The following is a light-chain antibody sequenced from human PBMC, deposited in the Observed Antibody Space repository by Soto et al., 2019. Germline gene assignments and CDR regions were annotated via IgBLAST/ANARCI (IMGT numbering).Light chain of an antibody. CDR2: GAS. J-gene: IGKJ1*01. V-gene: IGKV3-20*01. CDR3: QHYGSSPR. Sequence: EIVLTQSPGTLSLSPGERATLSCRASQSVSTGYLAWYQQKPGQAPRLLIYGASSRATGIPNRFSSSGSGTDFTLTISRLEPEDFAVYYCQHYGSSPRFSQGTKVEIK. CDR1: QSVSTGY.